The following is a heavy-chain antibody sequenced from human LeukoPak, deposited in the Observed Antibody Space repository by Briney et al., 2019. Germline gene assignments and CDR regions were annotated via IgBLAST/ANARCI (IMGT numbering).Heavy chain of an antibody. Sequence: PGGSLRLSCAASGFTFSNYAMTWVRQAPGKGLEWVSGISGSGDSTYYADSVKGRFTISRDNSKNTLYLQMNSLRAEDTAVYYCTRTRGCSSTSCYADYWGQGALVTVSS. D-gene: IGHD2-2*01. V-gene: IGHV3-23*01. CDR3: TRTRGCSSTSCYADY. J-gene: IGHJ4*02. CDR2: ISGSGDST. CDR1: GFTFSNYA.